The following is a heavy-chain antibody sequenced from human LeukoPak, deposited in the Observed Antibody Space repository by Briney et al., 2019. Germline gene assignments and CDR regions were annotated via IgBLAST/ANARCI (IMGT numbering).Heavy chain of an antibody. V-gene: IGHV3-48*03. CDR2: ISSSGSTI. J-gene: IGHJ4*02. Sequence: GGSLRLSCAASGFTFSSYEMNWVRQAPGKGLEWVSYISSSGSTIYYADSVKGRFTISRDNAKNSLYLQMNGLRAEDTAVYYCARGFSGWALGYWGQGTLVTVSS. CDR1: GFTFSSYE. D-gene: IGHD6-19*01. CDR3: ARGFSGWALGY.